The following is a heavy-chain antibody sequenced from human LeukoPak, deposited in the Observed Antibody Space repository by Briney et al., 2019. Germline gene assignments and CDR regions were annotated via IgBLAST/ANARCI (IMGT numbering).Heavy chain of an antibody. Sequence: GGSLRLSCAASGFTFSSYGMHWVRQAPGKGLEWVAFIRYDESNKYYAESVKGRFTIARDNSKSTLYLQMNSLRVEDTAVYYCAKAGLVRGGALDSWGQGTLVTVSS. D-gene: IGHD4/OR15-4a*01. J-gene: IGHJ4*02. CDR3: AKAGLVRGGALDS. CDR2: IRYDESNK. V-gene: IGHV3-30*02. CDR1: GFTFSSYG.